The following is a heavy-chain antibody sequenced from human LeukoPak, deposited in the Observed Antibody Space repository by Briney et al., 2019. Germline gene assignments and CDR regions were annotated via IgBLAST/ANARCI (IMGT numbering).Heavy chain of an antibody. CDR3: AKDAYSSGSLIY. J-gene: IGHJ4*02. CDR1: GFTFSSYW. V-gene: IGHV3-7*03. CDR2: IKQDGSEK. D-gene: IGHD6-19*01. Sequence: GGSLRLSCVASGFTFSSYWMSWVRQAPGKGLEWVANIKQDGSEKYYVDSVKGRFTISRDNAKNSLYLQMNGLRPEDTALYYCAKDAYSSGSLIYWGQGTLVTVSS.